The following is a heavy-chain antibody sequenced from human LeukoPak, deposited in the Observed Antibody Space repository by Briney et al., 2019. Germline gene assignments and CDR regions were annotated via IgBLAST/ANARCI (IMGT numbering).Heavy chain of an antibody. CDR3: ASLYDSSGYLDY. J-gene: IGHJ4*02. CDR2: IYYSGST. V-gene: IGHV4-34*01. CDR1: GGSFSGYY. Sequence: SETLSLTCAVYGGSFSGYYWSWIRQPPGKGLEWIGSIYYSGSTYYNPSLKSRVTISVDTSKNQFSLKLSSVTAADTAVYYCASLYDSSGYLDYWGQGTLVTVSS. D-gene: IGHD3-22*01.